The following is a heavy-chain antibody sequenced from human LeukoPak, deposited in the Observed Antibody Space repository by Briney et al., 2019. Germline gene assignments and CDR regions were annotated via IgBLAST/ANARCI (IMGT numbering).Heavy chain of an antibody. J-gene: IGHJ4*02. D-gene: IGHD6-13*01. CDR1: GGSISSYY. Sequence: SETLSLTCTVSGGSISSYYWSWIRQPPGKELEWIGYIYYSGSTNYNPSLKSRVTISVDTSKNQFSLKLSSVTAADTAVYYCARSTIAAPFDYWGQGTLVTVSS. V-gene: IGHV4-59*01. CDR3: ARSTIAAPFDY. CDR2: IYYSGST.